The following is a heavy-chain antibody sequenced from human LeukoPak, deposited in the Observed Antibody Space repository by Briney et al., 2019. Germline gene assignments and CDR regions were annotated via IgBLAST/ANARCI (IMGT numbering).Heavy chain of an antibody. CDR2: IYASGST. J-gene: IGHJ4*02. D-gene: IGHD5-18*01. CDR3: ARATPTAMFEY. V-gene: IGHV4-4*07. Sequence: SETLPLTCTVSGGSISNYYGSWIRQPAGKGLEWIGRIYASGSTNYNPSLKSRLTMSVDTSKNQFSLKLSSVTAADTAVYYCARATPTAMFEYWGQGTLVTVSS. CDR1: GGSISNYY.